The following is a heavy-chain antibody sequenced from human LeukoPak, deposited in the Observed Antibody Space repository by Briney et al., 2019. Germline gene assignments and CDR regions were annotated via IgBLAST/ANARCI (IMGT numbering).Heavy chain of an antibody. Sequence: PGGSLRLSCAASGFTFTIYEMNWVRQAPGKGLEWVSYISSSGSTTYYADSVKGRFTISRDDAKKSLYLQMNSLRAEDTAVYYCAQAAPAAMNAFDIWGQGTMVTVSS. J-gene: IGHJ3*02. V-gene: IGHV3-48*03. CDR1: GFTFTIYE. CDR2: ISSSGSTT. CDR3: AQAAPAAMNAFDI. D-gene: IGHD2-2*01.